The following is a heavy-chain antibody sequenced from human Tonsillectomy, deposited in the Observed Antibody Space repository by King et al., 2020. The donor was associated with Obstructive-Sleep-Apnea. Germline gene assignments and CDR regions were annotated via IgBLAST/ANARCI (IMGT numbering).Heavy chain of an antibody. CDR2: ISGSGGST. CDR1: GFTFSSNA. Sequence: VQLVESGGGLVQPGGSLRVSCAASGFTFSSNAMSWVRQAPGKGLEWVSAISGSGGSTYYADSVKGRFTISRDNSKNTLYLQMNSLGAEDTAVYYCAKDPGYCSSTSCDREYYFDYWGQGTLVTVSS. J-gene: IGHJ4*02. CDR3: AKDPGYCSSTSCDREYYFDY. D-gene: IGHD2-2*01. V-gene: IGHV3-23*04.